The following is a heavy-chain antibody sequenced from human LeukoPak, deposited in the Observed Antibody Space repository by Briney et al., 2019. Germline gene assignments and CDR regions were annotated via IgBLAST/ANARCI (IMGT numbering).Heavy chain of an antibody. CDR3: ARQWTRTTVTTN. V-gene: IGHV4-30-4*08. D-gene: IGHD4-11*01. Sequence: PSETLSLTCTVSGGSISSGDYYWSWIRQPPGKGLEWIGYIYYSGSTYYNPSLKSRVTISVDTSKNQFSLKLSSVTAADTAVYYCARQWTRTTVTTNWGQGTLVTASS. J-gene: IGHJ4*02. CDR2: IYYSGST. CDR1: GGSISSGDYY.